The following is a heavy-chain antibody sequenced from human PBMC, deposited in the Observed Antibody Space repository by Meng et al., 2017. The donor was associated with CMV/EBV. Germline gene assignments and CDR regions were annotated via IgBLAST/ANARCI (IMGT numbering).Heavy chain of an antibody. D-gene: IGHD6-13*01. V-gene: IGHV4-4*07. CDR2: IYTSGST. CDR3: ARDLGAAADPNWFDP. Sequence: VSGCSLSSYYWSWIRQPAGKGLEWIGRIYTSGSTNYNPSLKSRVTMSVDTSKNQFSLKLSSVTAADTAVYYCARDLGAAADPNWFDPWGQGTLVTVSS. CDR1: GCSLSSYY. J-gene: IGHJ5*02.